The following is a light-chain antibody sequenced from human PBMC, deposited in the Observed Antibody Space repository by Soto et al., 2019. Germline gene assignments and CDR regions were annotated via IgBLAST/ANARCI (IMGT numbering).Light chain of an antibody. Sequence: QSPPPLSICGRDSVPLICRASQSTNSWLAWYQLKPGKAPKVLIYEASNLESGVPSRFTGSGFGTEFTLTISSLQPGDFATYYCQQYSSYSTFGQGTKVDIK. V-gene: IGKV1-5*02. J-gene: IGKJ1*01. CDR1: QSTNSW. CDR3: QQYSSYST. CDR2: EAS.